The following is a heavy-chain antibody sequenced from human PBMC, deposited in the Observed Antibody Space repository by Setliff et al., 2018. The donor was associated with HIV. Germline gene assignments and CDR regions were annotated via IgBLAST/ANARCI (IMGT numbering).Heavy chain of an antibody. CDR2: INAGNGNI. D-gene: IGHD3-10*01. J-gene: IGHJ4*02. CDR1: GYTFTSYA. CDR3: ARGNYGNFPAYFNH. Sequence: GASVKVSCKASGYTFTSYAMHWVRQAPGQRLEWMGWINAGNGNIRYSQKFQGRVTLTRDTSASTVYLDLSSLRSEDTAVYYCARGNYGNFPAYFNHWGQGTLVTVSS. V-gene: IGHV1-3*01.